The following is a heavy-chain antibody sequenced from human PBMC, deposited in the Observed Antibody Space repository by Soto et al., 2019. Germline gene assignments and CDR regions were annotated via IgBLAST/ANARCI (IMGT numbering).Heavy chain of an antibody. CDR2: IKQDGSEK. CDR1: GFTFSSYW. V-gene: IGHV3-7*01. J-gene: IGHJ4*02. Sequence: GGSLRLSCAASGFTFSSYWMSWVRQAPGKGLEWVANIKQDGSEKYYVDSVKGRFTISRDNAKNSLYLQMNSLRAEDTAVYYCARGGVVPAAENCYWGQGTLVTVSS. D-gene: IGHD2-2*01. CDR3: ARGGVVPAAENCY.